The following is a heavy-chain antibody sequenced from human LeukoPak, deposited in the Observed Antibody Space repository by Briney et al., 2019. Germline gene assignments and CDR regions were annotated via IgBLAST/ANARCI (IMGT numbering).Heavy chain of an antibody. CDR2: ISYDEINK. CDR3: AKDLRLRASYYFDD. D-gene: IGHD4-17*01. CDR1: GFTFSSYG. J-gene: IGHJ4*02. V-gene: IGHV3-30*19. Sequence: GGSLRLSCAASGFTFSSYGMHWVRQAPGKGLEWVAVISYDEINKFYSESVKGRFLISRDNSKNTLYLQMNSLGAEDTAVYYCAKDLRLRASYYFDDWGQGTLVTVSS.